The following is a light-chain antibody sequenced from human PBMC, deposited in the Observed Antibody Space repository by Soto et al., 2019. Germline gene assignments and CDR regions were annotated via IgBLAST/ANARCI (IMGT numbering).Light chain of an antibody. CDR3: SAYTVNRTYV. J-gene: IGLJ1*01. Sequence: QSVLTQPASVSWPPGQSITISCTGTTSDVGAYNFVSWHQQHPGKAPKLMIYNVYDRPSGISYRFSGSKSGNTASLTISGLQGEDEADYYCSAYTVNRTYVFGTGTKVTVL. CDR1: TSDVGAYNF. CDR2: NVY. V-gene: IGLV2-14*03.